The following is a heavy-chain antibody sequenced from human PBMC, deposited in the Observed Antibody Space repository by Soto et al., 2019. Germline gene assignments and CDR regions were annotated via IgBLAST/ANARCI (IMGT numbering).Heavy chain of an antibody. D-gene: IGHD2-15*01. CDR3: ARGGYCSGGSCYHRPRAFDI. J-gene: IGHJ3*02. CDR2: IGTAGDT. CDR1: GFTFSSYD. V-gene: IGHV3-13*01. Sequence: GGSLRLSCAASGFTFSSYDMHWVRQATGERLEWVSTIGTAGDTYYSGSVRGRFTISRESAKNSLYLQMNTLRPGDTAVYYCARGGYCSGGSCYHRPRAFDIWGRGTMVTVSS.